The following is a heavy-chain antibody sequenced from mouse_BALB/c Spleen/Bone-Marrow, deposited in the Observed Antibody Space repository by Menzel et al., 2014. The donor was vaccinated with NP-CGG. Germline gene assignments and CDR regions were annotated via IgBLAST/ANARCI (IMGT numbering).Heavy chain of an antibody. D-gene: IGHD2-14*01. CDR2: INPYNDGT. J-gene: IGHJ3*01. V-gene: IGHV1-14*01. CDR1: GYTFTSYV. Sequence: EVQLQQSGPELVKPGASVKMSCKASGYTFTSYVMHWVKQKPGQGLEWIGYINPYNDGTKYNEKLKGKATLTSDKSSSTAYMELSSLTSEDSAVYYCARGGRYDGFAYWGQGTLVTVSA. CDR3: ARGGRYDGFAY.